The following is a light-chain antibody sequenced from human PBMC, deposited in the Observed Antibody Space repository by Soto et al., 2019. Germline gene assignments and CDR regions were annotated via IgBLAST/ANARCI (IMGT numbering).Light chain of an antibody. CDR2: GAS. J-gene: IGKJ2*02. V-gene: IGKV3-20*01. Sequence: ETMMTQSPDTLSVSLGERATLSCRASQSLRSSLAWYQQKPGQAPRLLIYGASSRATGIPDRFSGSGSGTDFTLTISRLEPEDFAVYYCQQYGSSPGTFGQGTKVDIK. CDR1: QSLRSS. CDR3: QQYGSSPGT.